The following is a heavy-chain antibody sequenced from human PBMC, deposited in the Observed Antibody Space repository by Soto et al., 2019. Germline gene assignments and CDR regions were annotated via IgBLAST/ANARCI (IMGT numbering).Heavy chain of an antibody. D-gene: IGHD2-15*01. Sequence: QVQLQQWGAGLLKPSETLFLTCAVYGGFVSSGSYYWSWIRQPPGKGLERIGEMSHSGGTDFHPSRSVRGTISVDRSKDQFSLKMSSVSVADAALYYCSCVGGGTATAVGDAFDIWGQGTMVTVSS. V-gene: IGHV4-34*01. CDR2: MSHSGGT. J-gene: IGHJ3*02. CDR1: GGFVSSGSYY. CDR3: SCVGGGTATAVGDAFDI.